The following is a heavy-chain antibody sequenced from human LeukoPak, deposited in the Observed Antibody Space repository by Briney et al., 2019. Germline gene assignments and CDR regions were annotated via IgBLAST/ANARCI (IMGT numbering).Heavy chain of an antibody. Sequence: GASVTVSCTTSGYIFTGYYMYWVRQAPGQGLEWMGQINPNSGGANYAQKFQGRVTMTRDTSINTAYMELTRLRSDDTAVYYCAREAVADHAFDIWGQGTMVTVSS. D-gene: IGHD6-19*01. CDR2: INPNSGGA. J-gene: IGHJ3*02. V-gene: IGHV1-2*06. CDR1: GYIFTGYY. CDR3: AREAVADHAFDI.